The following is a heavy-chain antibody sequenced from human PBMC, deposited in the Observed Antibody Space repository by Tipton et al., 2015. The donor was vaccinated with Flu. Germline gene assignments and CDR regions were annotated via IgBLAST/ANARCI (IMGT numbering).Heavy chain of an antibody. CDR1: GDSVSSKSAA. CDR3: ARDYYYGMGV. Sequence: LVQSSQTLSLTCAISGDSVSSKSAAWNWIRQSPSRGLEWLGRTYFRSKWCYDYAVSVKSRITISPDKSKNQFSLQLNSVTPEDTAVYYCARDYYYGMGVWSQGTTVTVSS. J-gene: IGHJ6*02. CDR2: TYFRSKWCY. V-gene: IGHV6-1*01.